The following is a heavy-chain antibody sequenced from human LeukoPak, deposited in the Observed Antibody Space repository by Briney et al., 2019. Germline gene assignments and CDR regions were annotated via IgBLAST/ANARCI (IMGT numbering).Heavy chain of an antibody. J-gene: IGHJ6*03. V-gene: IGHV3-7*01. D-gene: IGHD1-14*01. Sequence: GGSLRLSSAASGFTFRSHRMSWVRQAPGKGLEWVANIKQDGREKYYVDSVKGRFTTSRDNTTNSLYLQMNSLRAEDTAVYYCARAIISTYYYMDVWGKGTTVTISS. CDR1: GFTFRSHR. CDR3: ARAIISTYYYMDV. CDR2: IKQDGREK.